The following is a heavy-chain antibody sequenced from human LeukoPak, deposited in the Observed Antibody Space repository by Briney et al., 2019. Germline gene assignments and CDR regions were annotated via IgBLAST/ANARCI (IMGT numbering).Heavy chain of an antibody. CDR1: GYSFPNYW. CDR2: IYPGDSHT. J-gene: IGHJ5*02. Sequence: SGESLKISCKGSGYSFPNYWIGWVCQMPGKGLEWMGIIYPGDSHTRYSPSFQDQVTISVDKSISTAYLQWSSLKASDTAMYYCARGPYAYTSSATLGSYNWFDPWGQGSLVTVSS. D-gene: IGHD2-2*02. V-gene: IGHV5-51*01. CDR3: ARGPYAYTSSATLGSYNWFDP.